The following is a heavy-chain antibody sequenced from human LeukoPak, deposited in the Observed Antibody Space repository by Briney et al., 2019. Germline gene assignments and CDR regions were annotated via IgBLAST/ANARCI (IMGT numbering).Heavy chain of an antibody. Sequence: GASVTVSCKASGYTFTTYGISWVRQAPGQGLEWMGWINTYNGDTKYAQKFQGRVTMTSDTSTSTAYMELRSLGSDDTAVYYCARDRRGSGSYFREYWGQGTLVTVSS. D-gene: IGHD3-10*01. J-gene: IGHJ4*02. V-gene: IGHV1-18*01. CDR1: GYTFTTYG. CDR3: ARDRRGSGSYFREY. CDR2: INTYNGDT.